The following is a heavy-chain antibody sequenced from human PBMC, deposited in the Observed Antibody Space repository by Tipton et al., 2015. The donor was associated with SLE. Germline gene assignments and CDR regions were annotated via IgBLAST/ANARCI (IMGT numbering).Heavy chain of an antibody. J-gene: IGHJ4*02. CDR2: VYDSGTT. D-gene: IGHD3-10*01. CDR1: GGSIRNYF. CDR3: VRMGYNYGLDY. V-gene: IGHV4-59*01. Sequence: TLSLTCTVSGGSIRNYFWHWIRQSPGKGLEWIGYVYDSGTTKYNPSLKSRVTISVDTSKNQFFLKLRSVSAADTAVYYCVRMGYNYGLDYWGQGALVTVSS.